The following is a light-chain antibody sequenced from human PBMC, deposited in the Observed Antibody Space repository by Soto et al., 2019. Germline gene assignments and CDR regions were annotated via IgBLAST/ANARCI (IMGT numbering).Light chain of an antibody. J-gene: IGLJ2*01. CDR3: QSYDTRHAWDVV. Sequence: QSVLTQPPSVSGAPGQRVTISCTGTSSNIGAGYAVHWYQQPPGTAPKLLISDSDNRPSGVPDRLSGSKSGTSASLAITGLPAEYEVDYYCQSYDTRHAWDVVFGGGTKLTVL. CDR2: DSD. V-gene: IGLV1-40*01. CDR1: SSNIGAGYA.